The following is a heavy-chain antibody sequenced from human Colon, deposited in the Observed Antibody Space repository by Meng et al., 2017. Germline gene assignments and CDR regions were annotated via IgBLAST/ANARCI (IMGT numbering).Heavy chain of an antibody. Sequence: QVPLVESGPGLVRPSATLSLICAVSGASVRSPDHQWGWVRQPPGKGLEWIGYARIDYANTNYNPSLKSRVNVSLDTSKNQFSLNVSSVTAADTAVYYCASSIAAAGINFDYWGQGTLVTVSS. CDR2: ARIDYANT. CDR1: GASVRSPDHQ. J-gene: IGHJ4*02. V-gene: IGHV4-61*08. D-gene: IGHD6-13*01. CDR3: ASSIAAAGINFDY.